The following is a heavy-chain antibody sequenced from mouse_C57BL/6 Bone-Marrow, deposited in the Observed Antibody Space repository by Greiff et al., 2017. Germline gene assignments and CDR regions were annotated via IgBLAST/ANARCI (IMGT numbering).Heavy chain of an antibody. CDR1: GYTFTSYW. CDR2: IDPNSGGT. Sequence: QVQLQQSGAELVKPGASVKLSCKASGYTFTSYWMHWVKQRPGRGLEWIGSIDPNSGGTKYNEKFKSKATLTVDKPSSTAYMQLSSLTSEDSAVYYCARNYWAMDYWGQGTSVTVSS. J-gene: IGHJ4*01. V-gene: IGHV1-72*01. CDR3: ARNYWAMDY. D-gene: IGHD2-1*01.